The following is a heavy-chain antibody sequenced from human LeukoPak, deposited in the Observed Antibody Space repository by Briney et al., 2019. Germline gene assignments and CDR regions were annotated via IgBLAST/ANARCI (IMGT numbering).Heavy chain of an antibody. D-gene: IGHD2-2*01. J-gene: IGHJ6*03. Sequence: GGSLRLSCAASGFTFSSYAMSWVRQAPGKGLEWVSAISGSGGSTYYADSVKGRFTISRNNSKNTLYLQMNSLRAEDTAVYYCAKGRVPAARSNYYYYMDVWGKRTTVTVSS. CDR3: AKGRVPAARSNYYYYMDV. V-gene: IGHV3-23*01. CDR2: ISGSGGST. CDR1: GFTFSSYA.